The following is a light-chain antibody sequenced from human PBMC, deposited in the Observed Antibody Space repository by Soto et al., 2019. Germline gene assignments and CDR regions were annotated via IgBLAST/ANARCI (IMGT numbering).Light chain of an antibody. V-gene: IGLV2-14*01. Sequence: QSVLTQPASVSGSPGQSITISCTGTSSDVGGYNYVSWYQQHPGKAPELMIYDVSNRPSGVSNRFSGSKSGNTASLTISGLQAEDEADYYCSSYTSSSPHVVFGGGTKLTVL. J-gene: IGLJ2*01. CDR3: SSYTSSSPHVV. CDR2: DVS. CDR1: SSDVGGYNY.